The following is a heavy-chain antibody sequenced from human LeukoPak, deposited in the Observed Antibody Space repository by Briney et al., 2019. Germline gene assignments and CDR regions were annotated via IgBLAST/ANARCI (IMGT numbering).Heavy chain of an antibody. Sequence: GGSLRLSCATSQFKFNSYGMTWVRQAPGKGLEWVSSISGSGGSTQYADSVQGRFTISRDNSKNTLYLQMNSLRAEDTAVYYCAKGSSGSYYPYYFDSWGQGTLVTVSS. V-gene: IGHV3-23*01. CDR2: ISGSGGST. J-gene: IGHJ4*02. CDR3: AKGSSGSYYPYYFDS. CDR1: QFKFNSYG. D-gene: IGHD3-10*01.